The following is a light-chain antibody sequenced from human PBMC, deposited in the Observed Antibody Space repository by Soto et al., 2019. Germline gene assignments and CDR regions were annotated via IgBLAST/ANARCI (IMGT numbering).Light chain of an antibody. CDR1: QDIRNF. J-gene: IGKJ3*01. CDR2: AAS. V-gene: IGKV1-27*01. CDR3: QKYSSVPV. Sequence: DIQMTQSPTSLSASVGDRVTITCRASQDIRNFVAWYQQKPGKAPKLLIYAASTLQSGVPSRFSGSGSGTYFPLTINRLQPEDVATYSCQKYSSVPVFGPGTKVEIK.